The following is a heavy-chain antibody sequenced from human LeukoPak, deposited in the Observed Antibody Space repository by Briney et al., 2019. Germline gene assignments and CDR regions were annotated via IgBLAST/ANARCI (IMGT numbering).Heavy chain of an antibody. CDR3: ARSPCGADCYFDS. CDR2: TLHSGRT. CDR1: IFTIGNDFY. Sequence: SETLSLTCTVSIFTIGNDFYWGWIRQSPGKGLEWIASTLHSGRTLYKTSLQSRVTMSVDTSKNQFSLSLTSVTAADTAVYYCARSPCGADCYFDSWGQGTLVTVSS. D-gene: IGHD2-21*02. J-gene: IGHJ4*02. V-gene: IGHV4-38-2*02.